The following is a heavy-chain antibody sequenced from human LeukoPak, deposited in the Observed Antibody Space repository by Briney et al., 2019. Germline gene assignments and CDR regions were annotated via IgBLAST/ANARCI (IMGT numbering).Heavy chain of an antibody. CDR3: ARGDPDILTGYYFFDY. Sequence: SVKVSCKASGGTFSSYAISWVRQAPGQGLEWMGGIIPTFGTANYAQKFQGRVTITADESTSTAYMELSSLRSEDTAVYYCARGDPDILTGYYFFDYWGQGTLVTVSS. D-gene: IGHD3-9*01. CDR1: GGTFSSYA. V-gene: IGHV1-69*13. J-gene: IGHJ4*02. CDR2: IIPTFGTA.